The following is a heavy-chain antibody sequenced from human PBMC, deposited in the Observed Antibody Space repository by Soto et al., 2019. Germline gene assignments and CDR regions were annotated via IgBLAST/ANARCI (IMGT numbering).Heavy chain of an antibody. CDR3: ALLPGGLDAFDI. V-gene: IGHV3-30*03. J-gene: IGHJ3*02. Sequence: SLGLSCAASGFTFSSYGLHWVRQAPGKGLEWVAVISYDGSNKYYADSVKGRFTISRDNSKNTLYLQMNSLRAEDTAVYYCALLPGGLDAFDIWGQGTMVT. CDR1: GFTFSSYG. CDR2: ISYDGSNK. D-gene: IGHD1-26*01.